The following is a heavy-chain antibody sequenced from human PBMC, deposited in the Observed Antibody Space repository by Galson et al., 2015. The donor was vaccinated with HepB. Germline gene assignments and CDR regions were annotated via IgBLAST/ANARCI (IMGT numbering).Heavy chain of an antibody. D-gene: IGHD5-12*01. CDR2: ISYDGSNK. CDR3: AKDQGGYDFYYGMDV. J-gene: IGHJ6*02. V-gene: IGHV3-30*18. CDR1: GFTFSSYG. Sequence: SLRLSCAASGFTFSSYGMHWVRQAPGKGLEWVAVISYDGSNKYYADSVKGRFTISRDNSKNTLYLQMNSLRAEDTAVYYCAKDQGGYDFYYGMDVWGQGTTVTVSS.